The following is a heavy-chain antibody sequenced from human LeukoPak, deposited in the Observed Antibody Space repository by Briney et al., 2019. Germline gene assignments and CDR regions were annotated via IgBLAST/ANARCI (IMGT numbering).Heavy chain of an antibody. Sequence: PGGSLRLSCAASGFTFRSYWMTWVRQYPGKGLVWVSRINPDDGSTSYADSVKGRFTISRDNAKSTLYLQMNSLRAEDTAVYYCLTIVETDLDAFDIWGQGTKVTVSS. V-gene: IGHV3-74*01. CDR1: GFTFRSYW. CDR2: INPDDGST. D-gene: IGHD2-21*01. J-gene: IGHJ3*02. CDR3: LTIVETDLDAFDI.